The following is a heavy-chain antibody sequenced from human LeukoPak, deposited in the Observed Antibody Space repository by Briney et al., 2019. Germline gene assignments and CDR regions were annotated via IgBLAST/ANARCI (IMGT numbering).Heavy chain of an antibody. D-gene: IGHD3-16*01. V-gene: IGHV2-70*11. CDR3: ARMDLMGELRYASDI. CDR1: GFSLSTSGMC. Sequence: ESGPTLVNPTQTLTLTCTFSGFSLSTSGMCVSWIRQSPGKALEWLARIDWDDDKYYSTSLKTRLTISKDTSKNQVVLRMTNIDPVDTATYYCARMDLMGELRYASDIWGQGTMVTVSS. CDR2: IDWDDDK. J-gene: IGHJ3*02.